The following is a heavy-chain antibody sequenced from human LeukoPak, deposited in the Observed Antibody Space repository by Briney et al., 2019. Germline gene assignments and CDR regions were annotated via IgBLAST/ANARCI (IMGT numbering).Heavy chain of an antibody. CDR2: INGRGTYI. CDR3: ARSGREATEIDY. D-gene: IGHD1-1*01. CDR1: GFTFNDYF. Sequence: GGSLRLSCAASGFTFNDYFMSWVRQAPGKGLEWLSYINGRGTYINYAESLKGRITISRDNAQNSLYLQMNSLRVEDTAVYYCARSGREATEIDYWGQGTLVTVSS. V-gene: IGHV3-11*06. J-gene: IGHJ4*02.